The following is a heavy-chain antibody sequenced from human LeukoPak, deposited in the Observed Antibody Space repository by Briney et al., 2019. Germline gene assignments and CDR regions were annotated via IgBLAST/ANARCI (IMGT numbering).Heavy chain of an antibody. CDR1: GFTFSSYG. D-gene: IGHD1-14*01. Sequence: GGSLRLSCGASGFTFSSYGMLWVRQSPGKGLEWVAFIRYDGNIKFYADSMKGRFTISRDNSKNTLYLHINSLRPEDTALYYCVKDNPLDYWGQGALVIVSS. V-gene: IGHV3-30*02. J-gene: IGHJ4*02. CDR2: IRYDGNIK. CDR3: VKDNPLDY.